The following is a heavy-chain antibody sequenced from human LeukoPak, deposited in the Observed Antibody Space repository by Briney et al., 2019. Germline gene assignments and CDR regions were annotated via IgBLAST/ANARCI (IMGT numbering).Heavy chain of an antibody. CDR2: ISSYNGNT. Sequence: ASVKVSCKASGYTFTSYGISWVRQAPGQGLEWMGWISSYNGNTNFAQKLQGRVTMTTDTSTSTPYMELRSLTSDDTAVYYWARGREPPYDYWGQGTLVTVSS. CDR1: GYTFTSYG. D-gene: IGHD1-26*01. CDR3: ARGREPPYDY. V-gene: IGHV1-18*01. J-gene: IGHJ4*02.